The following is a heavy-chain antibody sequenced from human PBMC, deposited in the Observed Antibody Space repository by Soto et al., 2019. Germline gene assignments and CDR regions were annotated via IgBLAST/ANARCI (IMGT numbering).Heavy chain of an antibody. D-gene: IGHD3-10*01. V-gene: IGHV3-20*04. CDR3: ARGGRWFDERWDY. Sequence: EVQLVESGGGVVRPGGSLRLSCAASGFPFGDYAVAWVRQAPGKGLQWVSGINWNGVGTAYADSVKGRFTISRDNAKNSLYLQLSGLRAEDTALYYCARGGRWFDERWDYWGQGTLVTVSS. CDR1: GFPFGDYA. J-gene: IGHJ4*02. CDR2: INWNGVGT.